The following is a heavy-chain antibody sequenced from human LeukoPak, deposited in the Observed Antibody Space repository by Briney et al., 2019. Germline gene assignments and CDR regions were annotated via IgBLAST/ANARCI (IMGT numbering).Heavy chain of an antibody. J-gene: IGHJ6*02. D-gene: IGHD3-9*01. CDR2: ISWNSGSI. CDR1: GFTFDDYA. CDR3: TRDLMDYDVSTGLHHYYMDV. Sequence: PGGSLRLSCAASGFTFDDYAMHWVRQAPGKGLEWVSGISWNSGSIGYADSVKGRFTISRDNAKNTLYLQMNTLRVDDTAVYYCTRDLMDYDVSTGLHHYYMDVWGQGTTVTVSS. V-gene: IGHV3-9*01.